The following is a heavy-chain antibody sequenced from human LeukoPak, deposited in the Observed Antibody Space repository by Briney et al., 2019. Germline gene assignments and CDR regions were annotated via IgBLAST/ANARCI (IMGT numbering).Heavy chain of an antibody. J-gene: IGHJ6*02. Sequence: ASVKVSCKASGGTFSSYAISWVRQAPGQGLEWMGRIITIFGIANHAQKFQGRVTITADKSTSTAYMELSSLRSEDTAVYYCARDQVEGYGMDVWGQGTTVTVSS. CDR3: ARDQVEGYGMDV. CDR2: IITIFGIA. D-gene: IGHD2-15*01. CDR1: GGTFSSYA. V-gene: IGHV1-69*04.